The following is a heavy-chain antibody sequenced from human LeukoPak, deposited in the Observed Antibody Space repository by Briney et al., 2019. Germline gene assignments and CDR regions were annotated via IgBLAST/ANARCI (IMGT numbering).Heavy chain of an antibody. V-gene: IGHV3-21*01. J-gene: IGHJ3*02. CDR2: ISSSSSYL. CDR1: GFTFSSYS. Sequence: GGSLRLSCAASGFTFSSYSMNWVRQAPGKGLEWVSSISSSSSYLYYADSVKGRFTISRDNAKNSLYLQMNSLRAKDTAFYYCARDFPRDNDAFDIWGQGTMVTVSS. CDR3: ARDFPRDNDAFDI.